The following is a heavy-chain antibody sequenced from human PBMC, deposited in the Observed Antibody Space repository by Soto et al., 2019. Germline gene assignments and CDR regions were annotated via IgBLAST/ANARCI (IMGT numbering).Heavy chain of an antibody. J-gene: IGHJ6*02. Sequence: PGESLKISCQASGYTFTNYWIGWVRQMPGRGLEWMGVIYPSDSYTNYSPSFQGHVTISADKSISTAYLQWSSLKASDTAMYYCARHGIPGVVTPNYYGMDVWGQGTTVTVSS. CDR2: IYPSDSYT. V-gene: IGHV5-10-1*01. CDR3: ARHGIPGVVTPNYYGMDV. D-gene: IGHD2-8*01. CDR1: GYTFTNYW.